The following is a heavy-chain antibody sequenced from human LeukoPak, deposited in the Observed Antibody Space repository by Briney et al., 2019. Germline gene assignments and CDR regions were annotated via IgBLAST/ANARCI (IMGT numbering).Heavy chain of an antibody. Sequence: ASVKVSCKASGYTFTSYDINWVRQATGQGLEWMGWMNPNSGNTGYAQRFQGRVTMTRNTSISTAYMELSSLRSEDTAVYYCARADDFWSGYYAFDIWGQGTMVTVSS. D-gene: IGHD3-3*01. CDR2: MNPNSGNT. V-gene: IGHV1-8*01. CDR3: ARADDFWSGYYAFDI. CDR1: GYTFTSYD. J-gene: IGHJ3*02.